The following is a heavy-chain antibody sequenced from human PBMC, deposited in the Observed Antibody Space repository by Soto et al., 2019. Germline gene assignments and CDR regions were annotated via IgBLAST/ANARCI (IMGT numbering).Heavy chain of an antibody. V-gene: IGHV3-15*01. CDR3: TRQGRYCDDSIYSHYKRYHMDV. CDR2: IKSKADGGTT. D-gene: IGHD2-15*01. J-gene: IGHJ6*02. CDR1: GFTVSIAW. Sequence: GRLLLSCAASGFTVSIAWMGWVRQAPGKGLEWVGLIKSKADGGTTDYAAPVKDRFTISRDDSTNTLHLQLNSLRTEDTAVYYCTRQGRYCDDSIYSHYKRYHMDVWGQGTKVTVYS.